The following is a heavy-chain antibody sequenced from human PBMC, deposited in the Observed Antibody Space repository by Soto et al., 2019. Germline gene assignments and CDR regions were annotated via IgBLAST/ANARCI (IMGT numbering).Heavy chain of an antibody. J-gene: IGHJ6*03. CDR3: ARGAGGYYYMGV. D-gene: IGHD3-10*01. V-gene: IGHV3-74*01. Sequence: EVQLVESGGGLVQPGGSLRLSCAASGFTFSSYWMHWVRQAPGKGLVWVSRIYSDGSRTSYADSVKGRFTISRDNAKNTLYLQMDSLSPEDTAVYYCARGAGGYYYMGVWGKGTTVTVSS. CDR2: IYSDGSRT. CDR1: GFTFSSYW.